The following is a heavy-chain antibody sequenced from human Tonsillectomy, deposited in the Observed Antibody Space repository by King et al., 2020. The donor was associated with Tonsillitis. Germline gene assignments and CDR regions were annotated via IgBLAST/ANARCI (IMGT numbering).Heavy chain of an antibody. J-gene: IGHJ3*02. D-gene: IGHD1-26*01. CDR3: ARVLGARGAFDI. Sequence: VQLVESGAEVKKPGSSLKVSCKASGGNFRSYGISWVRQAPGQGLEWMGGIIPIFGTTNYAQKFQGRVTITADESTSTAHMELSSLRSEDTAVYYCARVLGARGAFDIWGLGTMVTVSS. CDR1: GGNFRSYG. CDR2: IIPIFGTT. V-gene: IGHV1-69*01.